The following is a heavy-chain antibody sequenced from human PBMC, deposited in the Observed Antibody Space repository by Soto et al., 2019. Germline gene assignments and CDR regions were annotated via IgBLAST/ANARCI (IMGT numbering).Heavy chain of an antibody. Sequence: QVQLVESGGGVVQPGRSLRLSCVASGFTFSSYGMHWVRQAPGKGLEWVVIISYDGSNTYYADSVKGRFTISRDNSKNTRYLQMNSLGAEDTSVYYCAKEGGLSGSYYISSSYYFDYWGQGTLVTVSS. CDR2: ISYDGSNT. V-gene: IGHV3-30*18. CDR1: GFTFSSYG. D-gene: IGHD1-26*01. CDR3: AKEGGLSGSYYISSSYYFDY. J-gene: IGHJ4*02.